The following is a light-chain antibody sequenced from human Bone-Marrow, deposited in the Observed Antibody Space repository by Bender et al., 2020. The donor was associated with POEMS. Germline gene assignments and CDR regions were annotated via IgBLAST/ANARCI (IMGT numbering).Light chain of an antibody. CDR2: EVT. V-gene: IGLV2-23*02. CDR3: CSSARSNWV. J-gene: IGLJ3*02. Sequence: QFALSQPASVAGSPGQSITISCTGTTTDVDFYNFVSWYQHHPGKAPKLIIYEVTKRPSGVSSRFSGSKPANTASLTISGLQSEDEADYFCCSSARSNWVFGGGTKLTVL. CDR1: TTDVDFYNF.